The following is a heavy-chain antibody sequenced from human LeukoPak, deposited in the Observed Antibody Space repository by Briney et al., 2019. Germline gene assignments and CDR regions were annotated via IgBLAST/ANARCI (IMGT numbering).Heavy chain of an antibody. J-gene: IGHJ4*02. V-gene: IGHV1-18*01. CDR1: GYTFTRYG. Sequence: ASVMVSCKASGYTFTRYGISWVRQAPGLRLEWMGWISAYNGNTNYAQKLQGRVTMTTDTSTSTAYMELRSLRSDDTAVYYCARDKGIAQDYWGQGTLVTVSS. CDR2: ISAYNGNT. CDR3: ARDKGIAQDY. D-gene: IGHD3-10*01.